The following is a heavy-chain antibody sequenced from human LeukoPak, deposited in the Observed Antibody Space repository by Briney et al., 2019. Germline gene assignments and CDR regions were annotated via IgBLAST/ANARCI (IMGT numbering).Heavy chain of an antibody. Sequence: SETLSLTCAVYGGSFSGYYWSWIRQPPGKGLEWIGEINHSGSTNYNPSLKSRVTISVDTSKNQFSLKLSSVTAADTAVYYCARWGTGWYYFYYWGQGSLVTVSS. CDR3: ARWGTGWYYFYY. CDR2: INHSGST. V-gene: IGHV4-34*01. J-gene: IGHJ4*02. CDR1: GGSFSGYY. D-gene: IGHD6-19*01.